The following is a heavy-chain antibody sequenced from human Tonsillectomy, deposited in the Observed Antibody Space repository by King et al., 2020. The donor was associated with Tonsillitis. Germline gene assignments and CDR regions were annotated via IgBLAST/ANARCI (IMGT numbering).Heavy chain of an antibody. CDR3: ARLGIIVVRGPTKVDYAMDV. D-gene: IGHD3-10*01. CDR2: IDPSNSYT. J-gene: IGHJ6*02. Sequence: QLVQSGAEVKKPGEYLRISCKASGYSFTSYYITWVRQMPGKGLEWMGSIDPSNSYTNYSPSFQGHVTVSAEKSSNTAYLQCSSLKASDTSMYYSARLGIIVVRGPTKVDYAMDVWGQGTTVTVSS. V-gene: IGHV5-10-1*03. CDR1: GYSFTSYY.